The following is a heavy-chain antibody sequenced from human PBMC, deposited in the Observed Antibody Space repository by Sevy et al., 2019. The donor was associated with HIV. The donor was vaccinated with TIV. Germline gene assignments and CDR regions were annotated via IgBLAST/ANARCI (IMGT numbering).Heavy chain of an antibody. Sequence: GWSLRLSCAASGFTVSSYAMHWVRQAPGKGLEWVAVISYDGSNKYYADSVKGRFTISRDNSKNTLYLQVKSLRTEDTAVYYCARDQHDYAGNLRTGWFDPWGQGTLVTVSS. CDR1: GFTVSSYA. CDR3: ARDQHDYAGNLRTGWFDP. J-gene: IGHJ5*02. CDR2: ISYDGSNK. D-gene: IGHD4-17*01. V-gene: IGHV3-30-3*01.